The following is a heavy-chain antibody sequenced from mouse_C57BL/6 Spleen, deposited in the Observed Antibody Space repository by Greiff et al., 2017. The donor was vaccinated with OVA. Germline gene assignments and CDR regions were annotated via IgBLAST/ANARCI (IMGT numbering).Heavy chain of an antibody. CDR3: ARHWGGFDY. CDR1: GFTFSDYY. V-gene: IGHV5-12*01. Sequence: EVQLQESGGGLVQPGGSLKLSCAASGFTFSDYYMYWVRQTPEKRLEWVAYISNGGGSTYYPDTVKGRFTISRDNAKNTLYLRMSRLKSEDTAMYYCARHWGGFDYWGQGTTLTVSS. J-gene: IGHJ2*01. CDR2: ISNGGGST.